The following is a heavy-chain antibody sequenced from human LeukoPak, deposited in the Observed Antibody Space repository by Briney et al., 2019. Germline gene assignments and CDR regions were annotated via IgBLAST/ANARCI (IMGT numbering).Heavy chain of an antibody. CDR3: ARRIAVAGIFDY. CDR1: GGSFSGYY. CDR2: INHSGST. Sequence: SETLSLTCAVYGGSFSGYYWSWIRQPPGKGLEWIGEINHSGSTNYNPSLKSRVTISVDTSKNQFSLKLSSATAADTAVYYCARRIAVAGIFDYWGQGTLDTVSS. V-gene: IGHV4-34*01. D-gene: IGHD6-19*01. J-gene: IGHJ4*02.